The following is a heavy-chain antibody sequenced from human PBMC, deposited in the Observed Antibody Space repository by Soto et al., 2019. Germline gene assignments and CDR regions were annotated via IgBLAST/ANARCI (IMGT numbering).Heavy chain of an antibody. D-gene: IGHD2-2*01. CDR2: ISGSGGST. CDR1: GFTFSSYA. V-gene: IGHV3-23*01. J-gene: IGHJ6*02. CDR3: ASDIVVVPSKFPYYGMDV. Sequence: GGSLRLSXAASGFTFSSYAMSWVRQAPGKGLEWVSAISGSGGSTYYADSVKGRFTISRDNSKNTLYLQMNSLRAEDTAVYYCASDIVVVPSKFPYYGMDVWGQGTAVTVSS.